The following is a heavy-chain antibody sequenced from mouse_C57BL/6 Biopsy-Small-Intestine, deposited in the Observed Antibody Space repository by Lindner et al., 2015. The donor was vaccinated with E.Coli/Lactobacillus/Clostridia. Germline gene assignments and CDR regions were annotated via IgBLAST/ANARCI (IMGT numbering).Heavy chain of an antibody. CDR1: GYTFTNYW. Sequence: VQLQESGAETGKNLGASVKLSCKASGYTFTNYWMHWVKQRPGQGLEWIGFINPSDIYTKYNQKFKDKATLTADKSSSTAYMQLSSLTYEDSAVYYCARTGNFAYFDYWGQGTSLTVSS. J-gene: IGHJ2*02. D-gene: IGHD2-1*01. CDR2: INPSDIYT. V-gene: IGHV1-7*01. CDR3: ARTGNFAYFDY.